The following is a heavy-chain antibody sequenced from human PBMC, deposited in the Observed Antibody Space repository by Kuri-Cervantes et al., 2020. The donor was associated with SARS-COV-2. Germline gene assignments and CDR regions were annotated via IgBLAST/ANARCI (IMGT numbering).Heavy chain of an antibody. D-gene: IGHD3-16*02. CDR2: IKSKTDGGTT. V-gene: IGHV3-15*01. CDR3: TTDTRYTTLFDY. J-gene: IGHJ4*02. CDR1: GFPFGAYS. Sequence: GESLKISCAASGFPFGAYSMVWVRQAPGKGLEWVGRIKSKTDGGTTDYAAPVKGRFTISRDDSKNTLYLQMNSLKTEDTAVYYCTTDTRYTTLFDYWGQGTLVTVSS.